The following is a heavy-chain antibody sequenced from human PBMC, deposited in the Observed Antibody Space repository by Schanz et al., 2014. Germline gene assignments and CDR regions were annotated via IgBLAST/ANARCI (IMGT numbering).Heavy chain of an antibody. Sequence: EVQLVESGGGLVQPGGSLRLSCSASGFTFSIYAMHWVRQAPGKGLEWVSYVSRSTPDIYYADSVKGRFTISRDNSKNTLYLQMNSLRAEDTAVYYCAKDISDTSGKDDYWGQGTLVTVSS. CDR1: GFTFSIYA. CDR3: AKDISDTSGKDDY. CDR2: VSRSTPDI. D-gene: IGHD3-22*01. J-gene: IGHJ4*02. V-gene: IGHV3-48*01.